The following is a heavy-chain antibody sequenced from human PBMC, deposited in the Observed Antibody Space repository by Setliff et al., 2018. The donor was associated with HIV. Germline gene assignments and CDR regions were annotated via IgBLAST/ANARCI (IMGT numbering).Heavy chain of an antibody. D-gene: IGHD6-19*01. CDR3: AREPPAVAGSYSYYYMDV. Sequence: SETLSLTCAVYGGSFSGYYWSWIRQPPGKGLEWIGEINHSGSTNYNPSLKSRVTISVDTSKNQFSLNLNSVTAADTAVYYCAREPPAVAGSYSYYYMDVWGKGTTVTVSS. J-gene: IGHJ6*03. V-gene: IGHV4-34*01. CDR1: GGSFSGYY. CDR2: INHSGST.